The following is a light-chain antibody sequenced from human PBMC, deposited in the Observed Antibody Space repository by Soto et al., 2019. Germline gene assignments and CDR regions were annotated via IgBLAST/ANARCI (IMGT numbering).Light chain of an antibody. CDR1: QSISRW. J-gene: IGKJ4*01. CDR2: AAS. V-gene: IGKV1-6*01. Sequence: AIQMTQSPSIRSSSFGDRVTITCRASQSISRWLAWYQQKPGKAPKLLIYAASTLQSGVATRFSGSGSGTDFTLTISSLKTEDFATYYCLQDYNYTLTFGGGTKVDIK. CDR3: LQDYNYTLT.